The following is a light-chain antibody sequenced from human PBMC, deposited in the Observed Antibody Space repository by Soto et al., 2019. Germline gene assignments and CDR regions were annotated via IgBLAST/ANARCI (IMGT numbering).Light chain of an antibody. CDR1: QSVASN. Sequence: VVTQSPATLSMSPGERATLSCRASQSVASNLAWYQQKPGQAPRLLIYAASSRATGIPARFSGSGSGTDFNLTITGLQSEDFAVYYCQQYYHWPRTFGQGTKVDI. J-gene: IGKJ1*01. CDR2: AAS. CDR3: QQYYHWPRT. V-gene: IGKV3-15*01.